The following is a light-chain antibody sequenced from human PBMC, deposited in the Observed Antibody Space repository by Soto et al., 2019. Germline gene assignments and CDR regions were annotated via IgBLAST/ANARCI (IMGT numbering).Light chain of an antibody. Sequence: EIVFTQSPGTLSLSPGERATLSCRASQSVSSSYLAWYQQKPGQALRLLIYGASSRATGIPDRFSGSGSGTDFTLTISRLEPEDFGMYYCQHYGASRWTFGQGTKVDIK. CDR2: GAS. J-gene: IGKJ1*01. CDR3: QHYGASRWT. V-gene: IGKV3-20*01. CDR1: QSVSSSY.